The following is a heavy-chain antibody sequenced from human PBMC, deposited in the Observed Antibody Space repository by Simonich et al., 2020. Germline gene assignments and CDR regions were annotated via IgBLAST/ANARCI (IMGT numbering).Heavy chain of an antibody. J-gene: IGHJ3*02. CDR1: GGSISSSSYY. V-gene: IGHV4-39*01. CDR3: ARHAGFAFDI. D-gene: IGHD6-13*01. Sequence: QLQLQESGPGLVKPSETLSLTCTVSGGSISSSSYYWGWIRQPPGKGLEWIGSIYYSGSTYSNPPLKSRVTISVDTAKNQFSLKLSSVTAADTAVYYCARHAGFAFDIWGQGTMVTVSS. CDR2: IYYSGST.